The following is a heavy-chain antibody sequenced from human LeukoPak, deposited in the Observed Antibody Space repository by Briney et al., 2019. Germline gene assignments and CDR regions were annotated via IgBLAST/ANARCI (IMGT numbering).Heavy chain of an antibody. Sequence: PGRSLRLSCAASGFTFDDYAMHWVRQAPGKGLEWVSGISWNSGSIGYADSVKGRFTISRDNAKNSLYLQMNSLRAEDTALYYCAKDIAGSVVGLFDYWGQGTLVTVSS. J-gene: IGHJ4*02. V-gene: IGHV3-9*01. CDR1: GFTFDDYA. D-gene: IGHD2-15*01. CDR2: ISWNSGSI. CDR3: AKDIAGSVVGLFDY.